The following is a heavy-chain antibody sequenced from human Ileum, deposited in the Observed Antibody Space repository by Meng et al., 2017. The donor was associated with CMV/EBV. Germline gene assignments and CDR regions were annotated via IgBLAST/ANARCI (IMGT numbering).Heavy chain of an antibody. CDR2: ISSSSSYI. J-gene: IGHJ4*02. CDR1: GFTFRSYS. CDR3: ASRLGYCSSTSCYTGPYFDY. V-gene: IGHV3-21*01. Sequence: GASLKISCSASGFTFRSYSMNWVRQAPGTGLEWVSSISSSSSYIYYADSVKGRFTISRDKAKNSLYMQMNSLKAEDTAVYYCASRLGYCSSTSCYTGPYFDYWGQGTLVTVSS. D-gene: IGHD2-2*02.